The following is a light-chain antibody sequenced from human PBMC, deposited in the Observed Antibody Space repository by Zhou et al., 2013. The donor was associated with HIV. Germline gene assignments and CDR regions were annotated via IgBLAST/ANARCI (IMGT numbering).Light chain of an antibody. CDR2: LGS. CDR3: MQGLQNPRT. V-gene: IGKV2-28*01. CDR1: QSLLHSNGYNY. J-gene: IGKJ1*01. Sequence: DIVMTQSPLSLPVTPGEPASISCRSSQSLLHSNGYNYLDWYLQKPGQSPQLLIYLGSNRASGVPDRFSGSGSGTDFTLKISRVEAEDVGVYYCMQGLQNPRTFGQGTKVE.